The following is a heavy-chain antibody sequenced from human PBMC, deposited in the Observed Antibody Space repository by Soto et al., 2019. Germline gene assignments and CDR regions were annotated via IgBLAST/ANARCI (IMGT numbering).Heavy chain of an antibody. J-gene: IGHJ3*02. CDR3: ATISVPPDFDI. V-gene: IGHV3-30*03. Sequence: PWGSLRLSCAASGFIFSSYGMNCVRQAPGKGLEWVAVMSFDGSIKYYADSVKGRFTISRDNSKNTLYLQMNSLRAEDTAVYYCATISVPPDFDIWGQGTMVTVSS. CDR2: MSFDGSIK. CDR1: GFIFSSYG. D-gene: IGHD2-2*01.